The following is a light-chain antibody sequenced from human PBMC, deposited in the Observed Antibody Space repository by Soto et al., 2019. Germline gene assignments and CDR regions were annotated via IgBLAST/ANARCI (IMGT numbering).Light chain of an antibody. J-gene: IGKJ1*01. CDR1: QTIRNES. CDR3: HQRQSWPRT. CDR2: GTS. Sequence: EIVLTQSPGTLFLSPGERATLFCRASQTIRNESLVWYQKKPAQAPRWVIYGTSSRTPPVPDRFSASGSGTDFTLTIGSLEPDDFAVYYCHQRQSWPRTFGQGTK. V-gene: IGKV3-20*01.